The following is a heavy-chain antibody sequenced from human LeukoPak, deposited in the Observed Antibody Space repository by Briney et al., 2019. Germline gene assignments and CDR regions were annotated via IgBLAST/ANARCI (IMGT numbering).Heavy chain of an antibody. J-gene: IGHJ4*02. D-gene: IGHD5-18*01. CDR2: IKQDGSEK. V-gene: IGHV3-7*01. CDR3: ARDTGGGYSCYDC. Sequence: GGSLRLSCAASGFTFSSYWMTRIRQAPGKGLEWVANIKQDGSEKYYVDSVKGRFTISRDNAKNSLYLQMNSLRAEDTAVYYCARDTGGGYSCYDCWGQGTLVTVSS. CDR1: GFTFSSYW.